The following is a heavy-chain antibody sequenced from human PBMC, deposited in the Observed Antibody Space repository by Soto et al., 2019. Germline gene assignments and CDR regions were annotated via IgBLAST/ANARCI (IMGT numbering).Heavy chain of an antibody. J-gene: IGHJ5*02. D-gene: IGHD3-22*01. V-gene: IGHV4-4*02. CDR3: ASKTSGYQRGWFDP. CDR2: IYHRGST. Sequence: QVQLQESGPGLVKPTGTLSLTSAVSGGSIISSNWWGWVRQTPGKRREWIGEIYHRGSTNYNPSLKSRVTISVDKSKNQFSLRLSSVTAADTAVYYCASKTSGYQRGWFDPWGQGTLVTVSS. CDR1: GGSIISSNW.